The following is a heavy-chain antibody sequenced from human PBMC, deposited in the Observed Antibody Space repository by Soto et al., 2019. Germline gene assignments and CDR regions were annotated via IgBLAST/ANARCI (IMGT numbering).Heavy chain of an antibody. Sequence: KPSETLSLTCTVSGGSITNYYWSWIRQPAGKGLEWIGRIYTKERTNYNLSFRNRVTMSVDTSKNQFSLKLDAVTAADTAVYYCARDDYKDGGNNWFDPWGQGTLVTVS. D-gene: IGHD3-16*01. CDR2: IYTKERT. CDR3: ARDDYKDGGNNWFDP. CDR1: GGSITNYY. J-gene: IGHJ5*02. V-gene: IGHV4-4*07.